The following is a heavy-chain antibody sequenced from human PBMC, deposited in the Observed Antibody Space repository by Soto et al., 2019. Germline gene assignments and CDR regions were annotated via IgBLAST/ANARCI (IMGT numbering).Heavy chain of an antibody. CDR1: GYTFTGYY. V-gene: IGHV1-3*01. CDR3: ARYLLSGWSIMGYYYGMDV. CDR2: INAGNGKT. Sequence: GASVKVSCKASGYTFTGYYMHWVRQAPGQGLEWMGWINAGNGKTKYSQNFQGRVTITRDTSASIVYMELRSLRSDDTAVYYCARYLLSGWSIMGYYYGMDVWGQGTTVTVSS. J-gene: IGHJ6*02. D-gene: IGHD1-26*01.